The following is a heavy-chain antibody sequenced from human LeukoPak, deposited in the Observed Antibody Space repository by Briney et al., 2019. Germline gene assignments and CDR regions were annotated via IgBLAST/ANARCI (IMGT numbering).Heavy chain of an antibody. Sequence: GGSLRLSCAASGFTFSNYWMHWVRQAPGKGLVWVSRLNSDGSSTNYADSVKGRFTISRDNAKNTLYLQMNSLRDEDTAVFYCARSRYDYIWGIDYWGQGTLVTISS. CDR2: LNSDGSST. J-gene: IGHJ4*02. D-gene: IGHD3-16*01. CDR3: ARSRYDYIWGIDY. V-gene: IGHV3-74*01. CDR1: GFTFSNYW.